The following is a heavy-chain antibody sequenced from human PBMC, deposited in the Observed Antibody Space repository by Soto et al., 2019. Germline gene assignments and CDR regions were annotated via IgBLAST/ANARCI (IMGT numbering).Heavy chain of an antibody. CDR1: GFTFSSYA. D-gene: IGHD6-19*01. J-gene: IGHJ1*01. V-gene: IGHV3-30-3*02. Sequence: QAQLVESGGGVVQPGRSLRLSCAASGFTFSSYAMHWVRQAPGKGLEWVAVISYDGSNKYYADSVKGRFTISRDNSKNTLYLQMNSLRAEDTAVYYCAQDPPVAGTVEYFQHWGQGTLVTVSS. CDR3: AQDPPVAGTVEYFQH. CDR2: ISYDGSNK.